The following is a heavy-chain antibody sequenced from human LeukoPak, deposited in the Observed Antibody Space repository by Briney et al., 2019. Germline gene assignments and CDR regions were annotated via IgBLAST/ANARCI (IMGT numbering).Heavy chain of an antibody. CDR3: VRGGSPPTSTWSLDE. J-gene: IGHJ4*02. Sequence: GGSLRLSCVASGLTFSGFGMHWVRQAPGKGLEWVAVISYNARHEYYRDSVKGRFSISRDNSKNTVSLQMDSLTIEDTAVYYCVRGGSPPTSTWSLDEWGQGTLVSVS. CDR1: GLTFSGFG. V-gene: IGHV3-30*03. CDR2: ISYNARHE. D-gene: IGHD2-2*01.